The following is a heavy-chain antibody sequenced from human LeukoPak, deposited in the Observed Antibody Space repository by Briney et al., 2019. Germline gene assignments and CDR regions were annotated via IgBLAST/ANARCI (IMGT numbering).Heavy chain of an antibody. D-gene: IGHD1-1*01. CDR3: ARGTPTPIPHWFDP. J-gene: IGHJ5*02. Sequence: SETLSLTRAVYGGSFSGYYWSWIRQPAGKGLEWIGRIYTSGSTNYNPSLKSRVTMSVDTSKNQFSLKLSSVTAADTAVYYCARGTPTPIPHWFDPWGQGTLVTVSS. CDR1: GGSFSGYY. CDR2: IYTSGST. V-gene: IGHV4-59*10.